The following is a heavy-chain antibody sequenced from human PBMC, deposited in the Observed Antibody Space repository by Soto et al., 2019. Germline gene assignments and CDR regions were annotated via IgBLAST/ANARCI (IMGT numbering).Heavy chain of an antibody. CDR1: GYTFTSYG. V-gene: IGHV1-18*01. Sequence: ASVQVSCEASGYTFTSYGISWVRQAPGQGLEWMGWINSYNGNTNYAQKLQGRVTMTTDTSTSTAYMELRSLRSDDTAVYYCAREPVAGIWFDPWGQGTLVTVSS. J-gene: IGHJ5*02. D-gene: IGHD6-19*01. CDR2: INSYNGNT. CDR3: AREPVAGIWFDP.